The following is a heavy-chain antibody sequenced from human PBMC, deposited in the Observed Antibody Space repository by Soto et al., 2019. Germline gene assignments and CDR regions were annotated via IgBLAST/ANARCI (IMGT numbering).Heavy chain of an antibody. V-gene: IGHV4-59*01. D-gene: IGHD3-22*01. CDR2: LYYGRSA. CDR1: GDSISSYY. J-gene: IGHJ4*02. CDR3: ALRSMAVVPEY. Sequence: QVQLQESGPGLVKPSETLSLTCAVSGDSISSYYCMWIRQPPGKGLESIGYLYYGRSANYNASLKSRGTLSVDTSTNQCSLTLSSMTAADTAVYYCALRSMAVVPEYWGQGTLVTVSS.